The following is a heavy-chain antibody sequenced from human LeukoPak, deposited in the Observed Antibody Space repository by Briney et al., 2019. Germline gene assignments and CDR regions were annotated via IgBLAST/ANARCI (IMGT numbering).Heavy chain of an antibody. CDR1: GYTFTDYG. CDR2: ISVYSGNT. V-gene: IGHV1-18*01. CDR3: ARDATRYGSTWYYDY. D-gene: IGHD6-13*01. Sequence: ASVKVSCKASGYTFTDYGISWVRQAPGHGLEWMGWISVYSGNTDYAQKLQGRVTMTTDTSTGTAYMDLRSLRSDDTAVYYCARDATRYGSTWYYDYWGQGTLVTVSS. J-gene: IGHJ4*02.